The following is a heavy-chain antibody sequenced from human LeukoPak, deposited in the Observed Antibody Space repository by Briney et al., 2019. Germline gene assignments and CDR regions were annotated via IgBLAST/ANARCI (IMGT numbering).Heavy chain of an antibody. J-gene: IGHJ4*02. CDR3: ARGICSGGGCYSAPDY. D-gene: IGHD2-15*01. CDR1: GFIFSTYN. Sequence: GGSLRLSCAASGFIFSTYNMNWVRQAPGKGLEWVSVIYSGYTTYYADSVKGRFTISRDNSKNTLYLQMNSLRAEDTAVYYCARGICSGGGCYSAPDYWGQGTLVTVSS. CDR2: IYSGYTT. V-gene: IGHV3-53*01.